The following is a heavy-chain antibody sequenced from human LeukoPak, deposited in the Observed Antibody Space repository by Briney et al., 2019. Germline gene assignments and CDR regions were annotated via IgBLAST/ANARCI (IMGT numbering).Heavy chain of an antibody. V-gene: IGHV3-23*01. J-gene: IGHJ3*02. CDR1: GFTFSSYA. CDR3: AKDERYCSGGSCYNLEAFDI. CDR2: ISGSGGST. D-gene: IGHD2-15*01. Sequence: PGGSLRLSCAASGFTFSSYAMSWVRQAPGKGLEGVSAISGSGGSTYYADSVKGRFTISRDNSKNTLYLQMNSLRAEDTAVYYCAKDERYCSGGSCYNLEAFDIWGQGTMVTVSS.